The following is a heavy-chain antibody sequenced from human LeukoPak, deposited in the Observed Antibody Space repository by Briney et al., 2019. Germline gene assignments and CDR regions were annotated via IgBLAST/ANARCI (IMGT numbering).Heavy chain of an antibody. D-gene: IGHD3-10*01. J-gene: IGHJ5*02. CDR3: ARDGGYSRLTWFDP. Sequence: PGGSLRLSCAASGFSFSNYAMSWVRQAPGKGLEWVSGVSGSGGSTYYADSVQGRFTISRDKSKNTLYLQMNSLRAEDTAVYYCARDGGYSRLTWFDPWGQGTLVTVSS. CDR1: GFSFSNYA. V-gene: IGHV3-23*01. CDR2: VSGSGGST.